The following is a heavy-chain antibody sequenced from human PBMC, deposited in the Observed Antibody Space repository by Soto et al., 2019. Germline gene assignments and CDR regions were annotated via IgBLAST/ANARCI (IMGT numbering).Heavy chain of an antibody. J-gene: IGHJ5*01. Sequence: SETLSLTCTVSGGSINKSSYYWGWIRQPPGKGLEWIGSIHYSGTTSYKPPLKSRVTISVDTSKNQISLKMNSMTAADTAVYYCARRKFNMVRGVIIPSNWFDSWGQGMLVTVSS. CDR1: GGSINKSSYY. CDR3: ARRKFNMVRGVIIPSNWFDS. D-gene: IGHD3-10*01. V-gene: IGHV4-39*01. CDR2: IHYSGTT.